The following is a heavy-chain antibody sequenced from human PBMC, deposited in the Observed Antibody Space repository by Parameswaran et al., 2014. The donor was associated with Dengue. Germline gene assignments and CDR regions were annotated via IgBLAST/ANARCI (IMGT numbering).Heavy chain of an antibody. CDR3: ARGWRRGDYLKPFDY. J-gene: IGHJ4*02. D-gene: IGHD4-17*01. Sequence: RWIRQPPGKGLEWIGYIYYSGSTYYNPSLKSRVTISVDTSKNQFSLKLSSVTAADTAVYYCARGWRRGDYLKPFDYWGQGTLVTVSS. V-gene: IGHV4-31*02. CDR2: IYYSGST.